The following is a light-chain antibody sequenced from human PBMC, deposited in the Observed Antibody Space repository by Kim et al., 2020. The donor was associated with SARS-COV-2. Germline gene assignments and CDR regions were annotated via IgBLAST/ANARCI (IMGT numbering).Light chain of an antibody. CDR2: DAS. CDR3: QQYDSVPFT. V-gene: IGKV1-33*01. J-gene: IGKJ3*01. Sequence: ASVGDRVTITCQASQDINEDLNWYQHKPGKAPELLIFDASSLEIGVPSRFSGSGFGTNFILTIDGLQPEDIATYYCQQYDSVPFTFGPGTKVDIK. CDR1: QDINED.